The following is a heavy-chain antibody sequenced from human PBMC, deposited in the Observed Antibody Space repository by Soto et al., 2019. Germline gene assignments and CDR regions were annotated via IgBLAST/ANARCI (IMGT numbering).Heavy chain of an antibody. D-gene: IGHD2-2*01. CDR2: ISGSGGST. Sequence: GGSLRLSCAASGFTFSSYAMSWVRQAPGKGLEWVSAISGSGGSTYYADSVKGRFTISRDNSKNTLYLQMNSLGAEDTAVYYCAKPLGQLLHYYYGMDVWGQGTTVTVSS. CDR1: GFTFSSYA. CDR3: AKPLGQLLHYYYGMDV. V-gene: IGHV3-23*01. J-gene: IGHJ6*02.